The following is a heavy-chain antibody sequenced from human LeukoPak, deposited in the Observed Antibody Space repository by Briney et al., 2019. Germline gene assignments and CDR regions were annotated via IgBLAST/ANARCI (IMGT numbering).Heavy chain of an antibody. D-gene: IGHD4-17*01. CDR2: IHFSGRT. J-gene: IGHJ4*02. Sequence: SETLSLTCTVSGGSISSNTDYWGWLRQPPGKGLEWIGSIHFSGRTYYNPSLKSRVTISVDTSKNLFSLNLSSVTAADTAVYYCARTWTTVTYYFDYWGQGTLVTVSS. CDR1: GGSISSNTDY. V-gene: IGHV4-39*01. CDR3: ARTWTTVTYYFDY.